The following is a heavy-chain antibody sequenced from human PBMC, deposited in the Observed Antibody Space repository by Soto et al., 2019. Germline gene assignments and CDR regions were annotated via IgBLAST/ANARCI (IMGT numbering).Heavy chain of an antibody. CDR3: AHRRVGSYSFDD. CDR2: IYLDDDK. Sequence: QITLKESGPTLVKPTQTLTLTCTFSGVSLSTSGVGVGWIRQPPGKALEWRALIYLDDDKRYSPSLKSRLTITKDNSKNQVVLTMTNMDPVDTATDYCAHRRVGSYSFDDWGQGTLVTVSS. CDR1: GVSLSTSGVG. V-gene: IGHV2-5*02. D-gene: IGHD2-21*01. J-gene: IGHJ4*02.